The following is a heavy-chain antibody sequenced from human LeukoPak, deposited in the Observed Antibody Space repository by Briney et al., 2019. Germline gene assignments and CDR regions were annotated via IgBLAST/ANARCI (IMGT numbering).Heavy chain of an antibody. Sequence: GGSLRLSCAASGFSFSTYAMHWVRQAPGKGLEYVSAITTNGGSTYYANSVKGRFTISRDNSKNTLYLQMGSLRAEDMAVYYCARGYVLLDYWGQGTLVTVSS. V-gene: IGHV3-64*01. D-gene: IGHD2/OR15-2a*01. CDR3: ARGYVLLDY. CDR1: GFSFSTYA. CDR2: ITTNGGST. J-gene: IGHJ4*02.